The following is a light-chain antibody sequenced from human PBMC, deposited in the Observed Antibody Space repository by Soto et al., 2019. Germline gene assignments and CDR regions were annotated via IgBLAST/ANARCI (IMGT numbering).Light chain of an antibody. Sequence: AIRMTQSPSSFSASTGDRVTITCRASQGISSYLAWYQQKPGKAPKLLIYAASTLQSGVPSRFSGSGSGTDWELTISCLQSEDFATYYCQQYYSYPPTFGGGTKVEIK. CDR1: QGISSY. CDR3: QQYYSYPPT. CDR2: AAS. J-gene: IGKJ4*01. V-gene: IGKV1-8*01.